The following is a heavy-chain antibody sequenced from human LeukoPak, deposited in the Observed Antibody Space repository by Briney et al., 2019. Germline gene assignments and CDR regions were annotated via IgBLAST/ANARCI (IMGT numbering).Heavy chain of an antibody. V-gene: IGHV1-2*02. CDR2: INPNSGGT. J-gene: IGHJ3*02. Sequence: GASVKVSCKASGYTFTGYYMHCVRQAPGQGLEWMGWINPNSGGTSYAQKFQGRVTMTRDTSISTAYMELSRLRSDDTAVYYCARDHSSSGAFDIWGQGTMVTVSS. CDR1: GYTFTGYY. D-gene: IGHD6-6*01. CDR3: ARDHSSSGAFDI.